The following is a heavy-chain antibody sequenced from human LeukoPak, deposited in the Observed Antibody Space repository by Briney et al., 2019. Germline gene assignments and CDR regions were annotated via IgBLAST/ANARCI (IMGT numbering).Heavy chain of an antibody. J-gene: IGHJ4*02. D-gene: IGHD1-14*01. V-gene: IGHV4-59*01. CDR2: IFYSGNT. CDR1: GGSINSYY. CDR3: ASLLGPWYIDY. Sequence: SETLSLTCAVSGGSINSYYWSWIRQPPGKGLEWIGYIFYSGNTKYNPSLKSRVSISVDTSKNQFSLKLSSVTAADTAVYYCASLLGPWYIDYWGQETLVTVSS.